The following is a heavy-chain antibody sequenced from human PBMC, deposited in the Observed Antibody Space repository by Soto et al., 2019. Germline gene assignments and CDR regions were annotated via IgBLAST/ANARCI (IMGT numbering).Heavy chain of an antibody. D-gene: IGHD6-13*01. CDR2: MNPNSGGT. J-gene: IGHJ4*02. Sequence: QVQLVQSGADVKKPGASVKVSCKTSGYTFSGYFMHWLRQAPGQGLEWMGWMNPNSGGTDYAQNFQGRVSMTWDTSISTAYMELSRLRSDDTAISYCARGSYSSSWRVFDYWGQGTLVTVSS. V-gene: IGHV1-2*02. CDR3: ARGSYSSSWRVFDY. CDR1: GYTFSGYF.